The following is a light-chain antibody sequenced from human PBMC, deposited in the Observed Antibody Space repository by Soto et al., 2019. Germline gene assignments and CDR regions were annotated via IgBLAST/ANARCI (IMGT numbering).Light chain of an antibody. V-gene: IGKV3-11*01. CDR2: DAS. J-gene: IGKJ5*01. CDR3: QQRSNWIT. CDR1: QSVSNY. Sequence: EIVLTQSPATLSLPPGERATLFCRASQSVSNYLAWYRQKPGQPPRLLIYDASPRATGIPTRFTGSGSGTDFTLTISSLEPEDFAVYYCQQRSNWITFGQGTRLEIK.